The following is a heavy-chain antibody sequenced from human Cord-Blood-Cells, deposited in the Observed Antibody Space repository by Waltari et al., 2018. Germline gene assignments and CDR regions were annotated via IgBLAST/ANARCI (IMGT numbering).Heavy chain of an antibody. CDR2: IYYSGST. J-gene: IGHJ4*02. Sequence: QLQLQESGPGLVKPSETLSLTCTVSGGSISSSRYYWGWIRQPPGQGLEWIGSIYYSGSTYYNPSLKSRVTISVDTSKNQFSLKLSSVTAADTAVYYCARQASDGDFDYWGQGTLVTVSS. CDR1: GGSISSSRYY. V-gene: IGHV4-39*01. CDR3: ARQASDGDFDY. D-gene: IGHD3-10*01.